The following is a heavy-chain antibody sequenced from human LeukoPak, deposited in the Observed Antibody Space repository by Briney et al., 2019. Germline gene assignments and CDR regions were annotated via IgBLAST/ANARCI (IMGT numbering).Heavy chain of an antibody. CDR2: INPNSGGT. CDR1: GYTFTGYY. J-gene: IGHJ5*02. CDR3: ARPSPGSGYSSSWYGGFDP. D-gene: IGHD6-13*01. V-gene: IGHV1-2*02. Sequence: ASVKVSCKASGYTFTGYYMHWVRQAPGQGLEWMGWINPNSGGTNYAQKFQGRVTMTRDTSISTAYMELSRLRSDDTAVYYCARPSPGSGYSSSWYGGFDPWGQGTLVTVSS.